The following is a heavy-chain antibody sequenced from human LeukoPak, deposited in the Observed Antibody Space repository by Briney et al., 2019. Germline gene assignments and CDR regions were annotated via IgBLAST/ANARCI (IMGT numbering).Heavy chain of an antibody. V-gene: IGHV3-23*01. CDR2: ISSGRTT. D-gene: IGHD3-10*01. Sequence: PGGSLRLSCAGSGFTSSTYAMSWVRQAPGKGLEWVSAISSGRTTYYVDSVNGRFTISRDKSKNTLYLQMNSLRAEDTAVYYCARTCVTMVRGVRGYYFDYWGQGTLVTVSS. CDR3: ARTCVTMVRGVRGYYFDY. CDR1: GFTSSTYA. J-gene: IGHJ4*02.